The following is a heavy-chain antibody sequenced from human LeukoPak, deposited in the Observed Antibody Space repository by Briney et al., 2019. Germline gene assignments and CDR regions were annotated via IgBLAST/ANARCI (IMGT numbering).Heavy chain of an antibody. J-gene: IGHJ6*03. CDR1: GGSISSSSYY. V-gene: IGHV4-39*07. D-gene: IGHD1-1*01. CDR2: IYYSGST. CDR3: ASIPLEDLYSYYYYMDV. Sequence: SETLSLTCTVSGGSISSSSYYWGWIRQPPGKGLEWIGSIYYSGSTYYNPSLKTRVTISVDTSKNQFSLKLSSVTAADTAVYYCASIPLEDLYSYYYYMDVWGKGTTVSVSS.